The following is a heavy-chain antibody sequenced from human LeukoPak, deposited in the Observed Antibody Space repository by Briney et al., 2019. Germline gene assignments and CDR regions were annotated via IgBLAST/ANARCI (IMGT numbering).Heavy chain of an antibody. D-gene: IGHD3-10*01. Sequence: GGSLRLSCAASGFTFSDYYMSWIRQAPGKGLEWVSAISGSGGSTYYADSVKGRFTISRDNSKNTLYLQMNSLRAEDTAVYYCAKGADITMVRGVIKRRYYYYGMDVWGQGTTVTVSS. CDR1: GFTFSDYY. CDR3: AKGADITMVRGVIKRRYYYYGMDV. CDR2: ISGSGGST. V-gene: IGHV3-23*01. J-gene: IGHJ6*02.